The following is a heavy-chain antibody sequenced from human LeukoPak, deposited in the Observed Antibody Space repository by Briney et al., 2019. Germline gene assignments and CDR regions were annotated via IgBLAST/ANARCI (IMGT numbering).Heavy chain of an antibody. D-gene: IGHD1-26*01. CDR1: GFTFSSYA. J-gene: IGHJ5*02. CDR3: AREKPIVGATTRWFDP. CDR2: ISSSSSYI. Sequence: GGSLRLSCAASGFTFSSYAMSWVRQAPGKGLEWVSSISSSSSYIYYADSVKGRFTISRDNAKNSLYLQMNSLRAEDTAVYYCAREKPIVGATTRWFDPWGQGTLVTVSS. V-gene: IGHV3-21*01.